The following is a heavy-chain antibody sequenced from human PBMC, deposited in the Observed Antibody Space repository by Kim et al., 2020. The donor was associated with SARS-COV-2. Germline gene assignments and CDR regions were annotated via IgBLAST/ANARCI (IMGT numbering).Heavy chain of an antibody. CDR3: ARHPSITMVRGVISPIDY. D-gene: IGHD3-10*01. Sequence: SETLSLTCTVSGGSISSISYYWGWIRQPPGKGLEWIGSIYYSGSTYYNPFLKSRVTISVDTSKNQFSLKLSSVTAADTAVYYCARHPSITMVRGVISPIDYWGQGTLVTVSS. V-gene: IGHV4-39*01. CDR1: GGSISSISYY. CDR2: IYYSGST. J-gene: IGHJ4*02.